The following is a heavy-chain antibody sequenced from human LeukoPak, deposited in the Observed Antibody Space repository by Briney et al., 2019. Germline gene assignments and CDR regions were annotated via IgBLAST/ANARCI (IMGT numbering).Heavy chain of an antibody. V-gene: IGHV1-24*01. Sequence: ASVKVSCKVSGYTLTELSMHWVRQAPGKGLEWMGGFDPEDGETIYAQKFQGRVTMTEDTSTDTAYMELSSLRSEDTAVYYCATTAAFWNGYTHFDYWGQGTLVTVSS. CDR2: FDPEDGET. CDR3: ATTAAFWNGYTHFDY. D-gene: IGHD3-3*01. CDR1: GYTLTELS. J-gene: IGHJ4*02.